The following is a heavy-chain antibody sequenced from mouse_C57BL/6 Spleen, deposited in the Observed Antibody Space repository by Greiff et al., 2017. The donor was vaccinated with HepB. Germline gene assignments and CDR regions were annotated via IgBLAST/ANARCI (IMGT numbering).Heavy chain of an antibody. CDR3: ARRVVGAMDY. CDR1: GYTFTNYW. V-gene: IGHV1-63*01. J-gene: IGHJ4*01. CDR2: IYPGGGYT. D-gene: IGHD1-1*01. Sequence: QVQLQQSGAELVRPGTSVKMSCKASGYTFTNYWIGWAKQRPGHGLEWIGDIYPGGGYTNYNEKFKGKATLTADKSSSTAYMQFSSLTSEDSAIYYCARRVVGAMDYWGQGTSVTVSS.